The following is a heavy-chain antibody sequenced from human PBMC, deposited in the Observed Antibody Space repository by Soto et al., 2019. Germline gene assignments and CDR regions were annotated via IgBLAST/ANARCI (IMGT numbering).Heavy chain of an antibody. CDR2: ISYDGSNK. Sequence: GSLRLSCAASGFTFSSYAMHWVRQAPGKGLEWVAVISYDGSNKYYADSVKGRFTISRDNSKNTLYLQMNSLRAEDTAVYYCARDRIDDTAMGYYYYYGMDVWGQGTTVTVSS. J-gene: IGHJ6*02. CDR3: ARDRIDDTAMGYYYYYGMDV. V-gene: IGHV3-30-3*01. CDR1: GFTFSSYA. D-gene: IGHD5-18*01.